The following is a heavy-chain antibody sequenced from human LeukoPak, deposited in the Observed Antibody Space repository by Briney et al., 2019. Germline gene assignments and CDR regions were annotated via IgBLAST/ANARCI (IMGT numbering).Heavy chain of an antibody. CDR1: GYTFTGYY. CDR2: INPNSAGT. J-gene: IGHJ5*02. CDR3: ARDPGMGWFDP. D-gene: IGHD1-14*01. Sequence: GASVKVSCKASGYTFTGYYMHWVRQAPGQGLEWMGWINPNSAGTNSAQKFQGRVTMTRETSISTAYMELTRLRSDDTAAYYCARDPGMGWFDPWGQGTLVTVSS. V-gene: IGHV1-2*02.